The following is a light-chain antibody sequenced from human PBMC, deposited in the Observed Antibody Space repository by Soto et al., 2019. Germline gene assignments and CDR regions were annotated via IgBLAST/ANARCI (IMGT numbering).Light chain of an antibody. CDR2: EVT. Sequence: QSVLTQPPSVSAAPGQKVTISCSGSSSNIGNNYVSWYQQVPGTAPKLIIYEVTKRPSGVPDRFSGSKSGNTASLTVSGLQADDEADYYCNSYVGSNTSVFGTGTKATVL. CDR3: NSYVGSNTSV. J-gene: IGLJ1*01. CDR1: SSNIGNNY. V-gene: IGLV1-51*02.